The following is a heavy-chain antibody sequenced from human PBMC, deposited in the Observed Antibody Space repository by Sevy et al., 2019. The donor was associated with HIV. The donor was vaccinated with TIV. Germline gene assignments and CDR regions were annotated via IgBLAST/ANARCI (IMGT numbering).Heavy chain of an antibody. V-gene: IGHV3-33*01. J-gene: IGHJ4*02. CDR1: GFTFSSYG. Sequence: GGSLRLSCAASGFTFSSYGMHWVRQAPGKGREWVAVIWYDGSNKYYADSVKGRFTISRDNSKNTLYLQMNSLRAEDTAVYYCARVSKKGYIFDYWGQGTLVTVSS. D-gene: IGHD2-2*02. CDR2: IWYDGSNK. CDR3: ARVSKKGYIFDY.